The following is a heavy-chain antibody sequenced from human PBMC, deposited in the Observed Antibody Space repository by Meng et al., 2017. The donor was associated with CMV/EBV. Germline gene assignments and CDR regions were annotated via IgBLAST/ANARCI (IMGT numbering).Heavy chain of an antibody. Sequence: QLPLTESGPGLVKPSETLSLTCTVSGGSISSSSYYWGWIRQPPGKGLEWIGSIYYSGSTYYNPSLKSRVTISVDTSKNQFSLKLSSVTAADTAVYYCARGVVTMIVVYDPWGQGTLVTVSS. CDR2: IYYSGST. D-gene: IGHD3-22*01. CDR1: GGSISSSSYY. V-gene: IGHV4-39*07. J-gene: IGHJ5*02. CDR3: ARGVVTMIVVYDP.